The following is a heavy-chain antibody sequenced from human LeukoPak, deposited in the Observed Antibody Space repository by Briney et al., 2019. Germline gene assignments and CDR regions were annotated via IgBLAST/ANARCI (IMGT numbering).Heavy chain of an antibody. J-gene: IGHJ3*02. D-gene: IGHD4-17*01. V-gene: IGHV1-2*02. CDR1: GYSFTGYY. Sequence: ASLKVSCKASGYSFTGYYMHWVRQAPGQGLEWMGWINPNSGDTNYAQKFQGRVTMTRDTSISTAYMELSRLRSDDTAVYYCARVLDYGDFDAFDIWGQGTMVTVSS. CDR2: INPNSGDT. CDR3: ARVLDYGDFDAFDI.